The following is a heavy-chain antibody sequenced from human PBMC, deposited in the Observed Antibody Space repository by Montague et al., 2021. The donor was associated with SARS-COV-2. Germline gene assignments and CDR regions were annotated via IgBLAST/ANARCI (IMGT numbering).Heavy chain of an antibody. V-gene: IGHV4-61*02. D-gene: IGHD1-26*01. CDR1: GASISTGIYY. Sequence: TLSLTCTVSGASISTGIYYWSWIRQPAGKGLEWIGRIRTTGHTDYNSSLESRVFMSVGTSTNQFSLSLTSVTAADTAVYFCARFGSGTLEFDLWGRGTLVTVSS. CDR3: ARFGSGTLEFDL. CDR2: IRTTGHT. J-gene: IGHJ4*02.